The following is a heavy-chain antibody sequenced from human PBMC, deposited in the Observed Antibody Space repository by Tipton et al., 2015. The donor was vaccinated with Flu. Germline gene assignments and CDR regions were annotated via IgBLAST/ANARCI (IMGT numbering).Heavy chain of an antibody. CDR3: VRRDRIGWYYFDY. V-gene: IGHV5-51*03. CDR2: IYPGDSDI. D-gene: IGHD6-19*01. J-gene: IGHJ4*02. Sequence: VQLVQSGAEVKKPGESLKISCEGSGYNFDSQGIGWVRQMPGKGLEWMGVIYPGDSDIRYSPSFQGQVTISADKSVSTTYLQWTSLKASDTAMYYCVRRDRIGWYYFDYWGQGTLVTVSS. CDR1: GYNFDSQG.